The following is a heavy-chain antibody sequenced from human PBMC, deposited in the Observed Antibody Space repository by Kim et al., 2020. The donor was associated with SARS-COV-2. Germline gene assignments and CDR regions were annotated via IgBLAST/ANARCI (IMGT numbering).Heavy chain of an antibody. D-gene: IGHD1-1*01. J-gene: IGHJ6*02. CDR3: ARDVLEYYYYYDMDV. V-gene: IGHV1-8*01. CDR2: MNPNSGNT. Sequence: ASVKVSCKASGYTFTSYDINWVRQATGQGLEWMGWMNPNSGNTGYAQKFQGRVTMTRNTSISTAYMELSSLRSENTAVYYCARDVLEYYYYYDMDVWGQGTTVTDSS. CDR1: GYTFTSYD.